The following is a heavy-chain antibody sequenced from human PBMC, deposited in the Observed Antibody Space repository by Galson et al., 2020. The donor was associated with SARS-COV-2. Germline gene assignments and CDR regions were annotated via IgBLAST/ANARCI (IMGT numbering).Heavy chain of an antibody. V-gene: IGHV1-24*01. CDR1: GYTLTELS. J-gene: IGHJ4*02. CDR2: FDPEDGET. Sequence: ASVKVSCKVSGYTLTELSMHWVRQAPGKGLEWMGGFDPEDGETIYAQKFQGRVTMTEDTSTDTAYMELSSLRSEDTAVYYCATSTLGEHPDLIRLDYWGQGTLVTVSS. CDR3: ATSTLGEHPDLIRLDY. D-gene: IGHD3-16*01.